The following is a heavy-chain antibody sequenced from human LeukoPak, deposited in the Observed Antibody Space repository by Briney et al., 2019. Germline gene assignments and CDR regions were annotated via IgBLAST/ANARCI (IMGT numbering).Heavy chain of an antibody. CDR3: ARDPRAYYYDSSGYWIDY. J-gene: IGHJ4*02. V-gene: IGHV3-21*01. Sequence: GGSLRLSCAASGFTFSSYSMNWVRQAPGKGLEWVSSISSSSSYIYYADSVKGRFTISRDNAKNSLYLQMNSLRAEDTAVYYCARDPRAYYYDSSGYWIDYWGQGTLVTVSS. D-gene: IGHD3-22*01. CDR2: ISSSSSYI. CDR1: GFTFSSYS.